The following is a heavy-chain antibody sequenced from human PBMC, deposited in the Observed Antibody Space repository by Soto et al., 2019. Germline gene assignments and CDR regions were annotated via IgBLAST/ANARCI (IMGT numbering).Heavy chain of an antibody. Sequence: PGGSLRLSCAASGFILSRYDMHWVRQSSRQGLEWVAGIGSSGETYYGGSVTGRITVSRENAENSLNLQLNSLRTEDTAVYYCARVPLYCRGSTCYRYFDSWGQGPWSPSPQ. CDR3: ARVPLYCRGSTCYRYFDS. CDR2: IGSSGET. J-gene: IGHJ4*03. V-gene: IGHV3-13*01. D-gene: IGHD2-15*01. CDR1: GFILSRYD.